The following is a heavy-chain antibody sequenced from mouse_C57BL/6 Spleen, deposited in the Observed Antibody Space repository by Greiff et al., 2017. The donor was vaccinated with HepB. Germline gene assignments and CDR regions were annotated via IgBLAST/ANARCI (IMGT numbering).Heavy chain of an antibody. CDR2: IYPGSGNT. J-gene: IGHJ1*03. V-gene: IGHV1-76*01. D-gene: IGHD1-1*01. Sequence: QVQLKESGAELVRPGASVKLSCKASGYTFTDYYINWVKQRPGQGLEWIARIYPGSGNTYYNEKFKGKATLTAEKSSSTAYMQLSSLTSEDSAVYFCAREGVVAEGYFDVWGTGTTVTVSS. CDR3: AREGVVAEGYFDV. CDR1: GYTFTDYY.